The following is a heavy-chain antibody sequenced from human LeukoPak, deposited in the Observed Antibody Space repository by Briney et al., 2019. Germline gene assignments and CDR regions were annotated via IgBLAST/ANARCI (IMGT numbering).Heavy chain of an antibody. V-gene: IGHV4-38-2*02. J-gene: IGHJ4*02. CDR2: IYHSGST. CDR1: GYSISSGYY. CDR3: ATPLAVAGFFDY. D-gene: IGHD6-19*01. Sequence: SETLSLTCTVSGYSISSGYYWGWIRQPPGKGQEWIGSIYHSGSTYYNPSLKSRVTISVDTSKNQFSLKLSSVTAADTAVYYCATPLAVAGFFDYWGQGTLVTVSS.